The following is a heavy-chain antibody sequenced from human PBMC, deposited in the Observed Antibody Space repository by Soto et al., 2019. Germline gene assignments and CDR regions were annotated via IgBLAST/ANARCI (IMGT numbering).Heavy chain of an antibody. CDR1: GASIRNYY. CDR3: ARDQNGSPHFDY. D-gene: IGHD1-26*01. J-gene: IGHJ4*02. Sequence: VHLQESGQGLVKPSETLSLTCTVSGASIRNYYLSWIRQPPGKGLEWIGFSYYSGSTNYNPSLNSRVSTSVDTTKHQFSLKLTSVTAADTAVYYCARDQNGSPHFDYWGQGILVTGSS. CDR2: SYYSGST. V-gene: IGHV4-59*01.